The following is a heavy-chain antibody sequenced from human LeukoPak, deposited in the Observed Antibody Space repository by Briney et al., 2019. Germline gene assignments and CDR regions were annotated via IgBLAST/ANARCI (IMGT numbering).Heavy chain of an antibody. J-gene: IGHJ4*02. D-gene: IGHD2-2*01. CDR3: ARSAYCNTTSCPNPDY. V-gene: IGHV5-10-1*01. CDR1: GYKFTTYL. Sequence: GESLKISCRGSGYKFTTYLINWVRHMPGKGLEWKGRIDPSDSYTNYSPSFQGPVTISADKSITTAYLQWSGLRASDTAIYYCARSAYCNTTSCPNPDYWGQGTLVTVSS. CDR2: IDPSDSYT.